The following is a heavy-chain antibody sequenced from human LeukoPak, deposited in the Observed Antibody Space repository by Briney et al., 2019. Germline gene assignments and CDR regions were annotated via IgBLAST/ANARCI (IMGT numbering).Heavy chain of an antibody. D-gene: IGHD3-3*01. Sequence: SVKVSCKASGGTFSSYAISWVRQAPGQGLEWMGGIIPIFGTANYAQKFQGRVTMTADESTSTAYMELSSLRSEDTAVYYCARSSYDFWSGYLYYYYYYYMDVWGKGTTVTVSS. CDR2: IIPIFGTA. CDR3: ARSSYDFWSGYLYYYYYYYMDV. CDR1: GGTFSSYA. V-gene: IGHV1-69*13. J-gene: IGHJ6*03.